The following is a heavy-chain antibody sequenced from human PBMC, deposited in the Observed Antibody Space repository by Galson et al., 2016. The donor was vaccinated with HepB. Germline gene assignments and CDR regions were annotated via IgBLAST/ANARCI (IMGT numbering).Heavy chain of an antibody. D-gene: IGHD3-22*01. CDR1: GFTVGNNY. CDR2: MYSGGGT. CDR3: ARLVLYDTSGSYY. Sequence: SLRLSCAVSGFTVGNNYMSWVRQAPGKGLEWVSVMYSGGGTYYADSVRGRFTISRDNSKNTVYLQMNSLRAEDTAVYYCARLVLYDTSGSYYWGQGTLVTVSS. J-gene: IGHJ4*02. V-gene: IGHV3-53*01.